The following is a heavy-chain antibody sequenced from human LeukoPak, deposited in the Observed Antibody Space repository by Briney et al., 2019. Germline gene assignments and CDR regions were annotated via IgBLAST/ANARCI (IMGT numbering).Heavy chain of an antibody. V-gene: IGHV1-2*02. CDR1: GYTLKGSY. CDR2: MNASSGSK. CDR3: ARWMTRGITPDY. D-gene: IGHD3-10*01. J-gene: IGHJ4*02. Sequence: PGASVRVSCEASGYTLKGSYLHWVRHAPGQGLEWVGRMNASSGSKNYAQKFQGRVTMTRDTSNSTAYMEMSRLRADDTAVYYWARWMTRGITPDYWGQGTLVTVSS.